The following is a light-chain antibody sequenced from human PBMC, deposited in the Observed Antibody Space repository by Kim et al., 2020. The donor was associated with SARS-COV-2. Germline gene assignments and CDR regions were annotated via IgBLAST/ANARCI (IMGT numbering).Light chain of an antibody. CDR1: RSNSGTVTD. V-gene: IGLV1-40*01. CDR3: QTYDTGLGGSRV. J-gene: IGLJ2*01. Sequence: LTTAWTWSRSNSGTVTDVAWYEQLPGTAPEVIIYSSTNRPAGVPDRFSGSKSGTPASLAITGLQNEDEGDYYGQTYDTGLGGSRVFGGGTKVTVL. CDR2: SST.